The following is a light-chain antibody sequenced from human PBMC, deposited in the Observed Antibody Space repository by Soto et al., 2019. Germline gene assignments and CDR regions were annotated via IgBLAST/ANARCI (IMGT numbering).Light chain of an antibody. Sequence: DIVMTQSPDSLAVSLGERATMNCKCSRSVLYKSNNKNHLAWYLQKPVQPPQLIIYWASTRESGVPERFSGSGSGTDFTLTISSLEAEDVAFYWCQQYFDVPFTFGGGTKVEI. CDR3: QQYFDVPFT. CDR1: RSVLYKSNNKNH. V-gene: IGKV4-1*01. CDR2: WAS. J-gene: IGKJ4*01.